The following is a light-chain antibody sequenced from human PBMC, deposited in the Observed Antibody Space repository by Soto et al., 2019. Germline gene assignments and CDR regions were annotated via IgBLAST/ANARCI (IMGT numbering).Light chain of an antibody. CDR2: GAS. CDR1: QSVSSN. V-gene: IGKV3-15*01. CDR3: QQYGDSPIT. J-gene: IGKJ5*01. Sequence: EIVLTQSPATLSVSPGERSTLSFRASQSVSSNLAWYQQKPGQAPRLLIYGASTRATGIPARFSGSGSGTEFTLTITGLEPEDFALYYCQQYGDSPITFGQGTRLEI.